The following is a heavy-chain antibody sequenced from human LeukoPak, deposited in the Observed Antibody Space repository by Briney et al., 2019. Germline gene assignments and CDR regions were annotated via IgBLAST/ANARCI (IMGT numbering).Heavy chain of an antibody. CDR1: GFTFSSYW. J-gene: IGHJ6*03. V-gene: IGHV3-7*03. CDR3: AKGNSYYYYYYMDV. CDR2: IMQEGSEK. D-gene: IGHD4-23*01. Sequence: GGSLTLSCAASGFTFSSYWMSWVRHAPGKGMEWEAYIMQEGSEKYYVDSVEGRFRLSRDNSKNTLYLQANSLRTEDTSVSYCAKGNSYYYYYYMDVWGKGTTVTVSS.